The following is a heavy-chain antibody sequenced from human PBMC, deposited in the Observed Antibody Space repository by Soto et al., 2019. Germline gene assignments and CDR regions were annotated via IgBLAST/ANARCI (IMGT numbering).Heavy chain of an antibody. CDR2: ISGSGGST. D-gene: IGHD3-10*01. CDR3: AKAARRGPSPLWFGELFIDY. CDR1: GFTFSSYA. Sequence: PGESLRLSCAASGFTFSSYAMSWVRQAPGKGLERVSAISGSGGSTYYADSVKGRFTISRDNSKNTLYLQMNSLRAEDTAVYYCAKAARRGPSPLWFGELFIDYWGQGTLVTVSS. J-gene: IGHJ4*02. V-gene: IGHV3-23*01.